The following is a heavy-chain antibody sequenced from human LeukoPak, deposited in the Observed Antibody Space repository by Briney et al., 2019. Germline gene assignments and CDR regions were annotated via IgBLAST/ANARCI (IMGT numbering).Heavy chain of an antibody. CDR1: RGSVITYS. CDR2: FYTNGST. D-gene: IGHD1/OR15-1a*01. J-gene: IGHJ3*02. V-gene: IGHV4-4*07. CDR3: ARELTLTTAFDI. Sequence: SETLSLTCTVSRGSVITYSWSWIRQPAGEELEWIGRFYTNGSTNYNPSLKTRVTLSIDKSKNHFSLKLSSVTAADTAVYYCARELTLTTAFDIWGQGTVVTVSS.